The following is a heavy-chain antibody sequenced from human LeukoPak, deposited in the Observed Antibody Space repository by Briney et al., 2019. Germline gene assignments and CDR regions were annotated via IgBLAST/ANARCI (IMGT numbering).Heavy chain of an antibody. CDR2: MSPNTANT. Sequence: VASVKVSCKASGYTFTSYDINWVRQAPGQGLEWMGWMSPNTANTGYAQKFQGRVTITRNTSISTSYMELNSLRSEDTAVYYCARGEYSGSYYYFAYWGQGTLVTVSS. CDR1: GYTFTSYD. J-gene: IGHJ4*02. CDR3: ARGEYSGSYYYFAY. D-gene: IGHD1-26*01. V-gene: IGHV1-8*03.